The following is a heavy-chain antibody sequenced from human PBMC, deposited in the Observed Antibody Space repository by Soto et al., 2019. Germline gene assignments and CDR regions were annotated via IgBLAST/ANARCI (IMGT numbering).Heavy chain of an antibody. CDR2: ISYVGSNK. CDR1: GFTFSSYG. CDR3: AKTLATIKDY. J-gene: IGHJ4*02. V-gene: IGHV3-30*18. D-gene: IGHD5-12*01. Sequence: QVQLVESGGGVVQPGRSLRLSCAASGFTFSSYGMHWVRQAPGKGLEWVAVISYVGSNKYYADSVKGRFTISRDNSKNTLYLQMNSLRAEDTAVYYCAKTLATIKDYWGQGTLVTVSS.